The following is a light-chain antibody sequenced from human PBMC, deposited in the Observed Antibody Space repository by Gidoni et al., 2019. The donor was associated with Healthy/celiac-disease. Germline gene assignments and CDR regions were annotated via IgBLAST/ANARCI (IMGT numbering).Light chain of an antibody. J-gene: IGLJ1*01. CDR1: SSNIGSNY. CDR2: RNN. CDR3: AAWDDSLRGV. V-gene: IGLV1-47*01. Sequence: QSVLTQPPSASGTPGQRVTISCSGSSSNIGSNYVYWYQQLPGTAPKLLIYRNNQRPSVVPDRFSGSKSGTSASLAISVLRSEDEADYYCAAWDDSLRGVFGTGTKVTVL.